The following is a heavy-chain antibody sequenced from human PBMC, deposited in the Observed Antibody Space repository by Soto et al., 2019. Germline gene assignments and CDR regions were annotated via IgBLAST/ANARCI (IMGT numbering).Heavy chain of an antibody. D-gene: IGHD4-17*01. CDR1: GFTFSTYT. CDR3: AKDFTPDGYWDFDY. J-gene: IGHJ4*02. CDR2: VLQTGSST. V-gene: IGHV3-23*01. Sequence: GGSLRLSCAASGFTFSTYTMSWVRQAPGKGLEWVSAVLQTGSSTFYADSVKGRFTISRDNSQNTLYLQMNNLRAEDTAVYYCAKDFTPDGYWDFDYWGQGTLVTVSS.